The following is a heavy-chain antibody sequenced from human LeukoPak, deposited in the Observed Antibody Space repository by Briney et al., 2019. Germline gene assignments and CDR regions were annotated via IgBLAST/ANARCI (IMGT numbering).Heavy chain of an antibody. CDR2: IDYSGST. J-gene: IGHJ4*02. CDR1: GASISGSSYY. V-gene: IGHV4-39*07. CDR3: ARLVVAATETYFDY. D-gene: IGHD2-15*01. Sequence: SETLSLTCTVSGASISGSSYYWGWIRQPPGKGLEWIGSIDYSGSTYYNPSLKSRVTISVDTSKNQFSLKLSSVTAADTAVYYCARLVVAATETYFDYWGQGTLVTVSS.